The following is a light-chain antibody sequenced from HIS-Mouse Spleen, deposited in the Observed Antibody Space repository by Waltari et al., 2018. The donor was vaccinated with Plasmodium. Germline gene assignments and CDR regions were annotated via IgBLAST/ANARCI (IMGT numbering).Light chain of an antibody. CDR1: AFPKQY. Sequence: SYDLNQPPSVSVSPGQTARLTCPGDAFPKQYAYWYQKRPGQPPVLVIYKDSERPSGLPERFSGSSSGTTVTLTISGVQAEDEADYYCQSADSSGTPNWVFGGGTKLTVL. V-gene: IGLV3-25*03. J-gene: IGLJ3*02. CDR3: QSADSSGTPNWV. CDR2: KDS.